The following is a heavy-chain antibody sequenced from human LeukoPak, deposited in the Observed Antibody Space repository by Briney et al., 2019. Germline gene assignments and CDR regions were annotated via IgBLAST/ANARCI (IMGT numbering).Heavy chain of an antibody. D-gene: IGHD1-26*01. CDR1: GYTFTSYG. J-gene: IGHJ4*02. Sequence: GASVKVSCKASGYTFTSYGISWVRQAPGQGLEWMGWISAYNGNTNYAQKLQGRVTMTTGTSTSTAYMELRSLRSDDTAVYYCAVALIVGAKEAANDYWGQGTLVTVSS. CDR2: ISAYNGNT. V-gene: IGHV1-18*01. CDR3: AVALIVGAKEAANDY.